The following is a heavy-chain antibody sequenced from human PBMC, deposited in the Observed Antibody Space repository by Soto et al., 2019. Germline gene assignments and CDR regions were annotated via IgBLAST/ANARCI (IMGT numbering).Heavy chain of an antibody. Sequence: GGSLRLSCAASGFTFSSYSMNWVRQAPGKGLEWISYITRTSSTVYYADSVKGRFTISRDNAKNSLYLHMNSLRAEDTAIYYCARDLTYSGDYSFDYWGQGTLVTVS. V-gene: IGHV3-48*01. D-gene: IGHD4-17*01. J-gene: IGHJ4*02. CDR1: GFTFSSYS. CDR2: ITRTSSTV. CDR3: ARDLTYSGDYSFDY.